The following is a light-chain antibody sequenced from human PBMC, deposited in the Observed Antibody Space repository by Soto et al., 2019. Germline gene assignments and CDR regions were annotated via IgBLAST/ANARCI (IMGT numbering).Light chain of an antibody. J-gene: IGKJ1*01. CDR1: QSVTSNY. CDR3: QQDGSSPGT. V-gene: IGKV3-20*01. CDR2: GAS. Sequence: ILLTQSPRSLSLSXGETATLSCRPSQSVTSNYLAWYQQKPGQAPRLLIFGASIRDTGVPDRISGSGSWTDFTLTISRLEPEDSAVYYCQQDGSSPGTFGQGTNVDIK.